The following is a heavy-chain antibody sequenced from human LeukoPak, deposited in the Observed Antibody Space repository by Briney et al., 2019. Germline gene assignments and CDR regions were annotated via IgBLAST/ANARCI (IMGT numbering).Heavy chain of an antibody. Sequence: GGSLRLSCATSGFTFVDYGLSWGRRAPGKGLEWLCAINYNGAITDYADSVKGRFTISRDNAKTSLYLRMDSLRAEDTALYYCARDRLGPSFSVSHFDLWGQGTLVTVSS. V-gene: IGHV3-20*04. CDR2: INYNGAIT. CDR3: ARDRLGPSFSVSHFDL. CDR1: GFTFVDYG. J-gene: IGHJ4*02. D-gene: IGHD3-3*02.